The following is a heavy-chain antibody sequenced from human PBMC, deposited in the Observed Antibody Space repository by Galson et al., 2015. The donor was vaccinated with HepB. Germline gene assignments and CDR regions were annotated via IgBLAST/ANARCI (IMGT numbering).Heavy chain of an antibody. Sequence: SLRLSCAASGFTFSSYNMNWVRQAPGKGPEWVASISSTSSYTYYADSLKGRFTVSRDNAKNSLYLQMNSLRAEDTAVYYCVRDPPLGTPFDHWGQGTLVTVSS. CDR2: ISSTSSYT. D-gene: IGHD7-27*01. J-gene: IGHJ4*02. CDR3: VRDPPLGTPFDH. V-gene: IGHV3-21*01. CDR1: GFTFSSYN.